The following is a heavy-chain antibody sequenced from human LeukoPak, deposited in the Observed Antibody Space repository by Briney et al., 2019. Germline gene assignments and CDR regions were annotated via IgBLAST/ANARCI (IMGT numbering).Heavy chain of an antibody. Sequence: GGSLRLSCAASGFAFRDCSMNWVRQAPGKGLEWVSFISSTSDYIYYADSVKGRFTISRDNAKKSLYLQVNSLREEDTAVYYCGGAFSSSPASMDVWGQGTTVTVSS. J-gene: IGHJ6*02. V-gene: IGHV3-21*01. D-gene: IGHD6-13*01. CDR3: GGAFSSSPASMDV. CDR2: ISSTSDYI. CDR1: GFAFRDCS.